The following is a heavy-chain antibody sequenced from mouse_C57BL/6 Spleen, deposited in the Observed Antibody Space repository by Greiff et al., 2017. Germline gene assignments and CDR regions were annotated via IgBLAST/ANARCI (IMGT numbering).Heavy chain of an antibody. V-gene: IGHV1-15*01. D-gene: IGHD2-2*01. J-gene: IGHJ2*01. CDR1: GYTFTDYE. Sequence: QVQLQQSGAELVRPGASVTLSCKASGYTFTDYEMHWVKQTPVHGLEWIGAIDPETGGTAYNQKFKGKAILTADKSSSTAYMELRSLTSEDSAVYYCAREGSAGVTRLLDDWGQGTTLTVSS. CDR3: AREGSAGVTRLLDD. CDR2: IDPETGGT.